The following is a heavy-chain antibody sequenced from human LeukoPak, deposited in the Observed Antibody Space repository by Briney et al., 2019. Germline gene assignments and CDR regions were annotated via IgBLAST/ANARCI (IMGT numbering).Heavy chain of an antibody. CDR1: GLIVSRNY. CDR2: ICGGGRT. V-gene: IGHV3-53*01. D-gene: IGHD4-23*01. Sequence: GGSLRLSCAASGLIVSRNYMSWVRQAPGKGLEWVSVICGGGRTYYADSVKGRFTISRDNSKNTLYLQMNSLRAEDTAVYYCAPGGNEAFDIWGQGTMVTVS. CDR3: APGGNEAFDI. J-gene: IGHJ3*02.